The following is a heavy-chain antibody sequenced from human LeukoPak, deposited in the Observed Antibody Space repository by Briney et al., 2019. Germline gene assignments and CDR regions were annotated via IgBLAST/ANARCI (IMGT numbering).Heavy chain of an antibody. D-gene: IGHD5/OR15-5a*01. V-gene: IGHV3-11*06. CDR3: ARDHIYAFDN. Sequence: GGSLRLSCAASGFPLSEYSMNWVRQAPGKGLEWISYIGIDSGKTKYADSVRGRFTVSGDSARNSLYLQMNSLRVADTAVYYCARDHIYAFDNWGQGTLVTVSS. CDR2: IGIDSGKT. J-gene: IGHJ4*02. CDR1: GFPLSEYS.